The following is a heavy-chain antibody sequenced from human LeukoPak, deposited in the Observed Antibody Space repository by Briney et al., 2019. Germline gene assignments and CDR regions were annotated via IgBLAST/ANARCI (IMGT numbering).Heavy chain of an antibody. Sequence: SETLSLTCTVSGGSINSYYWTWIRQPPGKGLEWIGSIYYTGTTSYNSSLKSRVTISVDTSKNQFSLKLSSVTAADTAVYYCARQEEAYYDSSGYYIPYYFDYWGQGTLVTVSS. CDR1: GGSINSYY. D-gene: IGHD3-22*01. V-gene: IGHV4-59*08. CDR2: IYYTGTT. J-gene: IGHJ4*02. CDR3: ARQEEAYYDSSGYYIPYYFDY.